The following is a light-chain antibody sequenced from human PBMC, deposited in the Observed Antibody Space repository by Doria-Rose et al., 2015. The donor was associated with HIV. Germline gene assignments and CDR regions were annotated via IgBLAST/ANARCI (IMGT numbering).Light chain of an antibody. Sequence: DIQVTQSPSTLSASVGDRVTITCRASQSISNWLAWYQQKPGQAPKLLIYKASTLQSGVPSRLRGSGSGTEFTLTINSLQPDDFATYYCQHFDKYFSWTFGHGTKVDIK. V-gene: IGKV1-5*03. J-gene: IGKJ1*01. CDR3: QHFDKYFSWT. CDR1: QSISNW. CDR2: KAS.